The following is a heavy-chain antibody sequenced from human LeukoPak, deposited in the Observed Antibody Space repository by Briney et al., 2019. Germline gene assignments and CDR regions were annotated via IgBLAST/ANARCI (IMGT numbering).Heavy chain of an antibody. CDR2: INPNSGGS. D-gene: IGHD2-2*01. V-gene: IGHV1-2*02. CDR3: AAAPIVVVPAAGYYYYYYMDV. Sequence: ASVKVSCKASGYTFSGYYMHWVRQAPGQGLEWMGWINPNSGGSNYAQKFQGRVTMTRDTSISTAYMELSRLRSDDTAVYYCAAAPIVVVPAAGYYYYYYMDVWGKGTTVTVSS. CDR1: GYTFSGYY. J-gene: IGHJ6*03.